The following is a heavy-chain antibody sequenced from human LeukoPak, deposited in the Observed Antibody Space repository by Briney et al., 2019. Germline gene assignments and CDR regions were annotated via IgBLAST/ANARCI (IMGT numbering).Heavy chain of an antibody. CDR1: GFTFGNYW. CDR3: SRGVYGFDS. CDR2: VDNDGSTT. J-gene: IGHJ4*02. V-gene: IGHV3-74*01. D-gene: IGHD5/OR15-5a*01. Sequence: GGSLRLSCAASGFTFGNYWMHWVRHAPGKGLVWVSFVDNDGSTTNHADSVKGRFTISRDNAKNTLYLQMNSLRAEDTAIYFCSRGVYGFDSWGQGTQVTVSP.